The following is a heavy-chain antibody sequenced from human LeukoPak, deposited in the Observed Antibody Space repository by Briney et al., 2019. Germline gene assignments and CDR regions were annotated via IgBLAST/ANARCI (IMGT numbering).Heavy chain of an antibody. D-gene: IGHD3-22*01. Sequence: ASVKVSCKASGYTFTGYYMHWVRLAPGQGLEWMGWINPNSGGTNYAQKFQGRVTMTRDTSISTAYIELSRLRSDDTAVYYCVRDYYDSSGYSLVGAFDIWGQGTMVTVSS. CDR1: GYTFTGYY. J-gene: IGHJ3*02. V-gene: IGHV1-2*02. CDR2: INPNSGGT. CDR3: VRDYYDSSGYSLVGAFDI.